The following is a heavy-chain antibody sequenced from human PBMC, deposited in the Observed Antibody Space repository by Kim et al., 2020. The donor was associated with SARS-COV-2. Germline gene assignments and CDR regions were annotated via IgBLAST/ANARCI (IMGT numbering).Heavy chain of an antibody. J-gene: IGHJ4*02. Sequence: GGSLRLSCAASGFTFINHWMHWVRQAPGKGLVWVSSINTDGYTTNYADSVKGRFTISRDNAKNTLYLEMNSLRAEDTAVYYCAKDSRGVATIDYWGQGTLVTVS. CDR3: AKDSRGVATIDY. V-gene: IGHV3-74*01. CDR2: INTDGYTT. D-gene: IGHD5-12*01. CDR1: GFTFINHW.